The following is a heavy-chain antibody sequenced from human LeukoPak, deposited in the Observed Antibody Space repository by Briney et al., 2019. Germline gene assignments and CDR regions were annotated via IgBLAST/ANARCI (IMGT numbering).Heavy chain of an antibody. V-gene: IGHV3-7*01. D-gene: IGHD6-6*01. J-gene: IGHJ4*02. Sequence: PGGFLRLSCAASGFTFSSHWMSWVRQAPGKGLEWVAKIKQDGSEKYYVDSVKGRFTISRDNAKNSLYLQMNSLRPEDTAVYYCARAPAAARPYYFDYWGQGTLVTVSS. CDR2: IKQDGSEK. CDR1: GFTFSSHW. CDR3: ARAPAAARPYYFDY.